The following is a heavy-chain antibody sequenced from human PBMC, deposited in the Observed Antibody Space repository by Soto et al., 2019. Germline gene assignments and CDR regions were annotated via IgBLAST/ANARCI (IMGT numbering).Heavy chain of an antibody. CDR2: IIPIFGTA. CDR1: GGTFSSYA. V-gene: IGHV1-69*12. Sequence: QVQLVQSGAEVKKPGSSVNVSCKASGGTFSSYAISWVRQAPGQGLEWMGGIIPIFGTANYAQKFQGRVTITADESTSTAYMELSSLSSEDTAVYYCARGPGAAASEAFDIWGQGTMVTVSS. D-gene: IGHD6-13*01. J-gene: IGHJ3*02. CDR3: ARGPGAAASEAFDI.